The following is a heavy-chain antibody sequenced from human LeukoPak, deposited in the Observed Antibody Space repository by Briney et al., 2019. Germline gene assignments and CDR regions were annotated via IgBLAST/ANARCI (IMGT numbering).Heavy chain of an antibody. CDR2: IYYSGSI. V-gene: IGHV4-59*01. D-gene: IGHD3-22*01. CDR1: GGSISSYY. Sequence: TSETLSLTRTVSGGSISSYYWSWIRQPPGKGLEWIGYIYYSGSIKYNPSLKSRVTMSVDTSKNQFSLKLSSVTAADTAIYYCARENPSGYYNRPIDYWGQGTLVTVSS. J-gene: IGHJ4*02. CDR3: ARENPSGYYNRPIDY.